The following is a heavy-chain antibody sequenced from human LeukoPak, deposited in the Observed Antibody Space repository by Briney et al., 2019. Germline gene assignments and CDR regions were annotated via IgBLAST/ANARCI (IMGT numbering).Heavy chain of an antibody. D-gene: IGHD5-12*01. CDR3: AKVGATTFDY. CDR2: ISGSGGST. CDR1: GFTFSSYA. V-gene: IGHV3-23*01. Sequence: GGSLRLSCAASGFTFSSYAMNWVRQAPGKGLEWVSAISGSGGSTYYADSVRGRFSITRDNSKNTLYLQMISLRAEDTAVYYCAKVGATTFDYWGQGNLVTVSS. J-gene: IGHJ4*02.